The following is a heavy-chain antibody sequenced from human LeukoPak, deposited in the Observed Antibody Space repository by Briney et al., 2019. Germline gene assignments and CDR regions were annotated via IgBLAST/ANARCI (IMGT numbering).Heavy chain of an antibody. D-gene: IGHD3-16*02. J-gene: IGHJ3*02. V-gene: IGHV2-70*16. CDR1: GGSINSYYW. Sequence: TLSLTCTVSGGSINSYYWSWIRQPPGKALEWLARIDWDDDKFYSTSLKTRLTISKDTSKNQVVLTMTNMDPVDTATYYCARLHYDYVWGSYPLDAFDIWGQGTMVTVSS. CDR3: ARLHYDYVWGSYPLDAFDI. CDR2: IDWDDDK.